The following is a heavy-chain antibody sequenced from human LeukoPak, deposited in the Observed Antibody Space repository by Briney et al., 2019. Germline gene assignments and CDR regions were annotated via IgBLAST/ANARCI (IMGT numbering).Heavy chain of an antibody. Sequence: QPGRSLRLSCAASGFTFSSYGMHWVRQAPGKGLEWVAVISYDGSNKYYADSVKGRFTISRDNSKNTLYLQMNSLRAEDTAVYYCARDSYSGDTATYPDYWGQGTLVTVSS. V-gene: IGHV3-30*03. CDR3: ARDSYSGDTATYPDY. CDR1: GFTFSSYG. D-gene: IGHD5-18*01. J-gene: IGHJ4*02. CDR2: ISYDGSNK.